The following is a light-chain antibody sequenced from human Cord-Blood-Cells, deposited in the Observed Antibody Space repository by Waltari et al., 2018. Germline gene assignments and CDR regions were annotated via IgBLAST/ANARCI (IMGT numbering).Light chain of an antibody. J-gene: IGLJ2*01. CDR3: NSRDSSGNHLRVV. V-gene: IGLV3-19*01. CDR1: SLRSSY. CDR2: GKN. Sequence: SSELTQDPAVSVALGQTVRITCQGDSLRSSYASWYKQKPGQAPVLVIYGKNNRPSGIPARFSGSGSGNTSSLTLTGAKAEEEADYYCNSRDSSGNHLRVVFGGGTKLTVL.